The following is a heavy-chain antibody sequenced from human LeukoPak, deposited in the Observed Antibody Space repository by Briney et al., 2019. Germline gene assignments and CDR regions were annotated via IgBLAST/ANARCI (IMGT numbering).Heavy chain of an antibody. CDR3: ARGPQVVGLHY. D-gene: IGHD2-15*01. Sequence: SETLSLTCAFYVGSFSGYYGSCIRQPPARGLEWNGELKQSGSTNDHPSLQSRVTLSVDTSKNQFSLEVSSVGAADPAVYYCARGPQVVGLHYWGQGSLVTVFS. V-gene: IGHV4-34*01. CDR1: VGSFSGYY. CDR2: LKQSGST. J-gene: IGHJ4*02.